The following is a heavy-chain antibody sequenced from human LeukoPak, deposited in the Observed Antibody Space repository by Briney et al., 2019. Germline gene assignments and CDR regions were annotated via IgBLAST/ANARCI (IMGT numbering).Heavy chain of an antibody. D-gene: IGHD1-1*01. V-gene: IGHV4-38-2*01. CDR2: IYHRGNT. Sequence: SEILSLTCGVSGYSIRSGYYWAWIRQSPGKGLEWIGSIYHRGNTLYNPSLKSRVTISVDTSKNHLSLELTSVTGADPAVYFCARAPSGIATTGNYYYYYYMDVWGKGTTVTVSS. CDR1: GYSIRSGYY. CDR3: ARAPSGIATTGNYYYYYYMDV. J-gene: IGHJ6*03.